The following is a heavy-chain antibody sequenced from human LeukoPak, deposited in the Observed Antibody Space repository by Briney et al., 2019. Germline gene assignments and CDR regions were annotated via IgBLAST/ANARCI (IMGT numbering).Heavy chain of an antibody. D-gene: IGHD5-18*01. V-gene: IGHV1-2*02. Sequence: ASVKVSCKASGYTFTGYYMHWVRQAPGQGLEWMGWINPNSGGTNYAQKFQGRVTMTRDTSISTAYMELSRLRSDDTAVYYCARDSGYSLPSYFDYWGQGTLVTVSS. J-gene: IGHJ4*02. CDR1: GYTFTGYY. CDR3: ARDSGYSLPSYFDY. CDR2: INPNSGGT.